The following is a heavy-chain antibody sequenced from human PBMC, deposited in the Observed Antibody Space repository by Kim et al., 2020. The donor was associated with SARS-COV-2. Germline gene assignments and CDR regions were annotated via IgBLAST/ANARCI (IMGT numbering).Heavy chain of an antibody. V-gene: IGHV3-9*02. J-gene: IGHJ6*02. CDR1: RFTSDGYA. CDR2: IMWKSDST. D-gene: IGHD3-10*01. CDR3: IRGVKNGGAHV. Sequence: GGSLPPPSLTPRFTSDGYAMHWVRQAPGKGLEWVAGIMWKSDSTGYADSVRGRFTVSRGNAKNSLSLHMNSMRPEDPALYCCIRGVKNGGAHVWRQGSTVTVSS.